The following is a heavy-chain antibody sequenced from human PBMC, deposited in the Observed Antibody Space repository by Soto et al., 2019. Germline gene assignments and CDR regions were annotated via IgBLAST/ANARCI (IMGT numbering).Heavy chain of an antibody. Sequence: GGSLRLSCAAPGFTFSSYDMHWVRQATGKGLEWVSAIGTAGDTYYPGSVKGRFTISRENAKNSLYLQMNSLRAGDTAVYYCARADRNYYDSSGYYRSYYYYGMDVWGQGTTVTVSS. CDR1: GFTFSSYD. CDR2: IGTAGDT. CDR3: ARADRNYYDSSGYYRSYYYYGMDV. V-gene: IGHV3-13*01. J-gene: IGHJ6*02. D-gene: IGHD3-22*01.